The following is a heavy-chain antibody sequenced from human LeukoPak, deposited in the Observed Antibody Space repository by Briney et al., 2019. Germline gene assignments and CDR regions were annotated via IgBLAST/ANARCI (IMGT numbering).Heavy chain of an antibody. V-gene: IGHV3-43*01. J-gene: IGHJ4*02. Sequence: GGSLRLFCAVSGFTFDDYTMHWVRQAPGKGVVWVSLITWDGASTYYADSVKGRFTISRDSSKNSLYLQMYSLRAEDTALYYCAKDFASSGWFDFWGQGTLVTVSS. CDR1: GFTFDDYT. CDR3: AKDFASSGWFDF. D-gene: IGHD6-19*01. CDR2: ITWDGAST.